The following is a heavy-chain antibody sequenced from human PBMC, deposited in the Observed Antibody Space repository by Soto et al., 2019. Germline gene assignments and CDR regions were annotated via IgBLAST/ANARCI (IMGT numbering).Heavy chain of an antibody. CDR1: GFTFSSYA. Sequence: GGSLRLSCAASGFTFSSYAMSWVRRAPGKGLEWVSAISGSGGSTYYADSVKGRFTISRDNSKNTLYLQMNSLRAEDTAVYYCAKAIAVAGLSYFDYWGQGTLVTVFS. CDR2: ISGSGGST. J-gene: IGHJ4*02. CDR3: AKAIAVAGLSYFDY. D-gene: IGHD6-19*01. V-gene: IGHV3-23*01.